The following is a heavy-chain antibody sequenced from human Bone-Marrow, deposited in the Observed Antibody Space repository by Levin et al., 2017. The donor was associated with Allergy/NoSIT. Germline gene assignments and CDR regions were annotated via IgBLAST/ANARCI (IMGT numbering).Heavy chain of an antibody. CDR2: IYYSGST. CDR3: ARGRHITMVRGAELIDY. V-gene: IGHV4-61*01. D-gene: IGHD3-10*01. J-gene: IGHJ4*02. CDR1: GGSVSSGSYY. Sequence: SQTLSLTCTVSGGSVSSGSYYWSWIRQPPGKGLEWIGYIYYSGSTNYNPSLKSRVTISVDTSKNQFSLKLSSVTAADTAVYYCARGRHITMVRGAELIDYWGQGTLVTVSS.